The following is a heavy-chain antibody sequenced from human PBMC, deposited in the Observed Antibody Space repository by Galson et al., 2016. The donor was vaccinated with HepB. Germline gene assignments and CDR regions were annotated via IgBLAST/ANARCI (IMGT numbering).Heavy chain of an antibody. Sequence: SLRLSCAASGFIFRNNGMSWVRQAPGKGLEWVSTINDNGANTHYADSVRGRFTISRDNSKNTLYLEMYNLRAEDTAKYYCAKDVGGEAFFGYWGQGTLVTVSS. CDR1: GFIFRNNG. D-gene: IGHD1-26*01. V-gene: IGHV3-23*01. CDR3: AKDVGGEAFFGY. CDR2: INDNGANT. J-gene: IGHJ4*02.